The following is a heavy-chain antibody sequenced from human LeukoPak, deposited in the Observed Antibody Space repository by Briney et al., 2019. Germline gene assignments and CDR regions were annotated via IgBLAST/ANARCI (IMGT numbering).Heavy chain of an antibody. J-gene: IGHJ3*02. CDR1: GGTFSSYA. CDR2: IIPIFGTA. V-gene: IGHV1-69*05. Sequence: SVKVSCKASGGTFSSYAISWVRQAPGQGLEWMGGIIPIFGTANYAQKFQGRVTITTDESTSTAYMELSSLRSEDTAVYYCGRHSSSWYGPRHAFDIWGQGTMVTVSS. D-gene: IGHD6-13*01. CDR3: GRHSSSWYGPRHAFDI.